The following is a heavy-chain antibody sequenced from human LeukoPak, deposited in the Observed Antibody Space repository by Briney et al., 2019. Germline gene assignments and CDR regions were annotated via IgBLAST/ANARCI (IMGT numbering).Heavy chain of an antibody. CDR1: GFSFNAYW. V-gene: IGHV3-7*01. CDR3: ATFGLVAALDL. D-gene: IGHD5-12*01. J-gene: IGHJ4*02. CDR2: INPAGSET. Sequence: GGSLRLSCAASGFSFNAYWMAWVRQAPGTGLEWVANINPAGSETFHVDPVKGRFSISRDYAKNLVYLQMNSLGAEDTAVYYCATFGLVAALDLWGQGTLVTVSS.